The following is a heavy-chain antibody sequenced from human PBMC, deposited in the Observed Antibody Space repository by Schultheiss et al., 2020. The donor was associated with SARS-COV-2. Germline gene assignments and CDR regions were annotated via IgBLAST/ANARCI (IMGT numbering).Heavy chain of an antibody. CDR3: ARVLNSYYDSSGHDY. J-gene: IGHJ4*02. CDR1: GGSLSGYY. Sequence: SETLSLTCAVYGGSLSGYYWSWIRQPPGKGLEWIGYIYYSGSTYYNPSLKSRVTISVDTSKNQFSLKLSSVTAADTAVYYCARVLNSYYDSSGHDYWGQGTLVTVSS. CDR2: IYYSGST. V-gene: IGHV4-34*01. D-gene: IGHD3-22*01.